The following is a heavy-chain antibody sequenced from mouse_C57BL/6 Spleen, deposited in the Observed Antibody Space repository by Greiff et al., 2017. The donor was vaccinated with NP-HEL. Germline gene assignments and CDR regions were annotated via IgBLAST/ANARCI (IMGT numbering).Heavy chain of an antibody. V-gene: IGHV1-52*01. J-gene: IGHJ2*01. Sequence: QVQLQQPGAELVRPGSSVKLSCKASGYTFTSYWMHWVKQRPIQGLEWIGNIDPSDSETHYNQKFKDKATLTVDKSSSTAYMQLSSLTSEDSAVYYCAREGIYYYGSSGDYWGQGTTLTVSS. D-gene: IGHD1-1*01. CDR2: IDPSDSET. CDR3: AREGIYYYGSSGDY. CDR1: GYTFTSYW.